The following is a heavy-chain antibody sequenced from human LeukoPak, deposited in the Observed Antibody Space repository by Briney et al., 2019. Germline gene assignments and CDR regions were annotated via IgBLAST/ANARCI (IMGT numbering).Heavy chain of an antibody. CDR2: ISSSGSTI. D-gene: IGHD3-16*01. J-gene: IGHJ4*02. CDR3: ARDRVITFGGVPIDY. V-gene: IGHV3-11*04. Sequence: GGSLRLSCAASGFTFSDYYMSWIRQAPGKGLEWVSYISSSGSTIYYADSVKGRFTISSDDAKNSLYLQMNSLRAEDTAVYYCARDRVITFGGVPIDYWGQGTLVTVSS. CDR1: GFTFSDYY.